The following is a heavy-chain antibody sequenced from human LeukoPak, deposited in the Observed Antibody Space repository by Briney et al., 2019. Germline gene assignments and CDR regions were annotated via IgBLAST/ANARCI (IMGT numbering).Heavy chain of an antibody. Sequence: SETLSLTCTVSGGSISSYYWSCLRQPPGKGLEYIGYTHYSGATNYNPSLKSRVAISLDTSGNQFSLKLSSVTAADTAVYYCASGYCGGACQLGGVDMWGQGTMVTVSS. CDR2: THYSGAT. J-gene: IGHJ3*02. CDR3: ASGYCGGACQLGGVDM. CDR1: GGSISSYY. D-gene: IGHD2-21*02. V-gene: IGHV4-59*12.